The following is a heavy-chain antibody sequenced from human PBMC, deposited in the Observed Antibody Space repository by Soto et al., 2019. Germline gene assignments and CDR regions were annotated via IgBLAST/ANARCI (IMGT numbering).Heavy chain of an antibody. J-gene: IGHJ5*02. CDR1: GYSFSSYG. CDR2: ISVNNGNT. CDR3: ATSYDSGFDP. D-gene: IGHD3-3*01. Sequence: ASVKVSCKASGYSFSSYGISWVRQAPGQGLDWMGWISVNNGNTDYAPKFQGRVTMTTDTSTSTAYMELRSLRSDDTAVYYCATSYDSGFDPWGQGTLVTVSS. V-gene: IGHV1-18*04.